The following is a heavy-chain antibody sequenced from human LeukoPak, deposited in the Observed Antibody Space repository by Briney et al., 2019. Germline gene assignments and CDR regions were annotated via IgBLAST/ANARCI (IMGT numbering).Heavy chain of an antibody. CDR2: ISAYNGNT. J-gene: IGHJ4*02. D-gene: IGHD2-2*01. Sequence: GASAKVSCKASGYTFTSYGISWVRQAPGQGLEWMGWISAYNGNTNYAQKLQARVTMTTDTSTSTAYMELRSLRSDDTAVYYCARDQDCSSTSCYTYYFDYWGQGTLVTVSS. V-gene: IGHV1-18*01. CDR1: GYTFTSYG. CDR3: ARDQDCSSTSCYTYYFDY.